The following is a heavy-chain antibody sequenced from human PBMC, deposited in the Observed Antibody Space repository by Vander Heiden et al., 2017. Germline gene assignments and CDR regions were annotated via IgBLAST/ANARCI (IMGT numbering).Heavy chain of an antibody. V-gene: IGHV4-59*02. Sequence: QVQLQESGPGLVKPSETLSLTCTVSGGAVSGYYWNWIRQTPGKGLEWIGHIYDSGSPDYNPSLKSRVTMSIDTSKNQISLILSSVTAADTAVYYCAREGSGNYFDLGYYYYGMDVWGQGTTVTVSS. CDR1: GGAVSGYY. CDR3: AREGSGNYFDLGYYYYGMDV. J-gene: IGHJ6*02. CDR2: IYDSGSP. D-gene: IGHD3-22*01.